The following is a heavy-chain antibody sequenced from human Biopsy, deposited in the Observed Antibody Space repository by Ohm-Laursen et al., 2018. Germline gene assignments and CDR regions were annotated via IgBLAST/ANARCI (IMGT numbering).Heavy chain of an antibody. Sequence: SVKVSCKVSGGPSSNYAFSWVRQAPGQGLEWVGRIVPVLGHLNYAQRLQGRVSITADKSTSYVFMELSRLTSGDTAVYYCAADADGYYTEFDYWGPGTLVTVSS. J-gene: IGHJ4*02. CDR1: GGPSSNYA. CDR3: AADADGYYTEFDY. V-gene: IGHV1-69*04. CDR2: IVPVLGHL. D-gene: IGHD3-3*01.